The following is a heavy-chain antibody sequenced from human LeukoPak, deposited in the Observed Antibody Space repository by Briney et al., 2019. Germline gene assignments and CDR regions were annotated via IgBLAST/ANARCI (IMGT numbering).Heavy chain of an antibody. CDR1: GFSFSGYA. V-gene: IGHV3-23*01. Sequence: GGSLRLSCAASGFSFSGYAMSWVRQAPGKGLEWVSAISGSGGSTYYADSVQGRFTISRDNSKDTLYLQMNSLRAEDTAVYYCAKRGIFGGREYYFDYWGQGTLVTVSS. D-gene: IGHD3-3*01. CDR2: ISGSGGST. CDR3: AKRGIFGGREYYFDY. J-gene: IGHJ4*02.